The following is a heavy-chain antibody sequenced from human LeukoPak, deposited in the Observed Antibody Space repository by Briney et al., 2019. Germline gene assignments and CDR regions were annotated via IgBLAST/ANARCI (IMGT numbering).Heavy chain of an antibody. J-gene: IGHJ4*02. Sequence: PSETLSLTCAVYGGSFSDYYWSWIRQPPGKGLEWIGYIYYSGSTNYNPSLKSRVTTSVDTSKNQFSLKLSSVTAADTAVYYCARDTGTVVDYWGQGTLVTVSS. D-gene: IGHD4-23*01. V-gene: IGHV4-59*01. CDR1: GGSFSDYY. CDR3: ARDTGTVVDY. CDR2: IYYSGST.